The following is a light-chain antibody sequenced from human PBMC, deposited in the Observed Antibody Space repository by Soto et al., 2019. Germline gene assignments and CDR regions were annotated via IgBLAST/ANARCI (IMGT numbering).Light chain of an antibody. CDR1: QSISSW. J-gene: IGKJ1*01. CDR2: DAS. CDR3: QQYKSYSPWT. V-gene: IGKV1-5*01. Sequence: DIQMTQSPSTLSASVGDRVTISCRATQSISSWLAWYQQKPGKAPKLLIYDASSLESGVPSRFSGSGFVTEFPLAASSLQPDDFATYYYQQYKSYSPWTFGQGTKVEIK.